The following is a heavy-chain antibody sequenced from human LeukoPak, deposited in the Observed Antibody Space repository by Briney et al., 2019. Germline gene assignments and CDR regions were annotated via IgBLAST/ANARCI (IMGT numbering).Heavy chain of an antibody. V-gene: IGHV3-33*01. D-gene: IGHD4-17*01. CDR3: ARAFDYGAASDAFDI. CDR2: IWYDESNK. CDR1: GFTFSSYG. Sequence: GGSLRLSCAASGFTFSSYGMHWVRQAPGKGLEWVAVIWYDESNKYYADSVKGRFTISRDNSKNTLYLQMNSLRAEDTAVYYCARAFDYGAASDAFDIWGQGTMVTVSS. J-gene: IGHJ3*02.